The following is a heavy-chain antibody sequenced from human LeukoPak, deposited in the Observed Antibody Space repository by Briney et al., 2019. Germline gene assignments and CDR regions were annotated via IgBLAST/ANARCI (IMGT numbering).Heavy chain of an antibody. CDR1: GYSFTSYW. V-gene: IGHV5-10-1*01. J-gene: IGHJ4*02. Sequence: GESLKISCKGSGYSFTSYWISWVRQMPGKGLEWMWRIDPSDSYTNYSPSFQGHFTISADKSISTAYLQWSSLKASDTAMYYCARPVGRYCSGGSCYYYWGQGTLVTVSS. D-gene: IGHD2-15*01. CDR2: IDPSDSYT. CDR3: ARPVGRYCSGGSCYYY.